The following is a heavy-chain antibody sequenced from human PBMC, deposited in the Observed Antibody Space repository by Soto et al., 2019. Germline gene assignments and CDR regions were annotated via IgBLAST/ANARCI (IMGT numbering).Heavy chain of an antibody. CDR3: ARRYGGNFDY. V-gene: IGHV4-59*01. J-gene: IGHJ4*02. Sequence: SETLSLTCTVSGGSINNYYLNWIRQPPGKGLEWIGYIYYSGSTNYNPSLKSRVTISVDRSKNQFSLKLSSVTAADTAVYYCARRYGGNFDYWGQGTLVTVSS. D-gene: IGHD1-26*01. CDR1: GGSINNYY. CDR2: IYYSGST.